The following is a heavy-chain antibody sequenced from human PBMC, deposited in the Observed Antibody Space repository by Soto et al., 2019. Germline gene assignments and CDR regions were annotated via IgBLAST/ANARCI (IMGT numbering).Heavy chain of an antibody. CDR2: IYYSGST. CDR3: ARAVLRFLEWSHGPQNNWFDP. CDR1: GGSISSSSYY. J-gene: IGHJ5*02. Sequence: PSETLSLTCTVSGGSISSSSYYWGWIRQPPGKGLERIGSIYYSGSTYYNPSLKSRVTISVDTSKNQFSLKLSSVTAADTAVYYCARAVLRFLEWSHGPQNNWFDPWGQGTLVTVSS. V-gene: IGHV4-39*01. D-gene: IGHD3-3*01.